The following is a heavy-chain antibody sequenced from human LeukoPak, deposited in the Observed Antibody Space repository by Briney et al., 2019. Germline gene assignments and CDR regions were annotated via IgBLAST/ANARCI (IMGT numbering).Heavy chain of an antibody. Sequence: GGSLRLSCAASGFTVSSNYMSWVRQAPGKGLEWVSVLYSGGGTDYADSVKGRFTISGDNSKDTMYLQMNSLRAEDTAVYYCARAHGYDGSGSDWFDPWGQGTLVTVSS. CDR3: ARAHGYDGSGSDWFDP. V-gene: IGHV3-53*01. D-gene: IGHD3-10*01. CDR2: LYSGGGT. J-gene: IGHJ5*02. CDR1: GFTVSSNY.